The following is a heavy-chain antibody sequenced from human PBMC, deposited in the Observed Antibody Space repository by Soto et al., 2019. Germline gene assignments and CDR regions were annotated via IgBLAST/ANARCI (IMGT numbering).Heavy chain of an antibody. V-gene: IGHV3-30*03. D-gene: IGHD1-26*01. J-gene: IGHJ3*02. CDR3: AGEIVGATTGDAFDI. Sequence: QVQLVESGGGVVQPGRSLRLSCAASGFTFSSYSMPWVRQAPGKGLEWVAVISYDGSNKYYADSVKGRFTISRDNSKNTLYLQMNSLRAEDTAVYYCAGEIVGATTGDAFDIWGQGTMVTVSS. CDR1: GFTFSSYS. CDR2: ISYDGSNK.